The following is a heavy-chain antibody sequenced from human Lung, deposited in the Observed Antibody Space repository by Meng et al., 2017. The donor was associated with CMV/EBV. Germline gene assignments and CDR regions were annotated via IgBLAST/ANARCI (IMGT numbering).Heavy chain of an antibody. Sequence: ASVKVSCKASGYTFTNYYLHWVRQAPGQGLEWMGMINSRSGTTTYSQKFQGRISMTRDTSTSTVYLDLSSLRSEDSTVYYCAREEESNDGSGAIDYWGQGTXVTGSS. CDR3: AREEESNDGSGAIDY. CDR2: INSRSGTT. J-gene: IGHJ4*02. D-gene: IGHD3-22*01. V-gene: IGHV1-46*01. CDR1: GYTFTNYY.